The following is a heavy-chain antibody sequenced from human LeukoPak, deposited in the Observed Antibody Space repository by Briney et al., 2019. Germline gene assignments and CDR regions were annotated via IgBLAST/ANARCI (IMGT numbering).Heavy chain of an antibody. CDR2: IYYSGST. J-gene: IGHJ4*02. D-gene: IGHD3-10*01. CDR1: GGSISNYY. CDR3: ARDGGYGSGSYL. Sequence: SETLSLTCTVSGGSISNYYWSWIRQPPGKGPEWIGYIYYSGSTNYNPSLKSRVTISLDTSKHQFSLKLTSVTAADTAVYYCARDGGYGSGSYLWGQGTLVTVSS. V-gene: IGHV4-59*01.